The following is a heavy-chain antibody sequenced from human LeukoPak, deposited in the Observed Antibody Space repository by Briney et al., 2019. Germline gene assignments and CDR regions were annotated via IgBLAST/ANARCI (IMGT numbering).Heavy chain of an antibody. D-gene: IGHD3-22*01. CDR3: ARERYYHDNSGYNQDRDIDY. CDR1: GGSISSGGYY. J-gene: IGHJ4*02. V-gene: IGHV4-31*03. Sequence: SETLSLTCTVSGGSISSGGYYWSWVRQHPGKGLEWIGHIYNSGSTSYSPPLKSRVTISIDTSKNQFFLRLSSVTAADTAVYYCARERYYHDNSGYNQDRDIDYWGQGTLVTVSS. CDR2: IYNSGST.